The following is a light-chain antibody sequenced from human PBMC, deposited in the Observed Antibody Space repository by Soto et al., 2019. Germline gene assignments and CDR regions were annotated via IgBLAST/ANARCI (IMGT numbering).Light chain of an antibody. V-gene: IGLV2-23*01. J-gene: IGLJ1*01. CDR1: SNTIGGYNV. Sequence: QSLLTQPASVSASPGQSITISCTGTSNTIGGYNVVSWYQQHPGTAPKVIIYEGIKRPSGVSNRFSGSISGSTASLTISGLQAEDEADYYCCSYVGATTYVFGTGTKVTVL. CDR2: EGI. CDR3: CSYVGATTYV.